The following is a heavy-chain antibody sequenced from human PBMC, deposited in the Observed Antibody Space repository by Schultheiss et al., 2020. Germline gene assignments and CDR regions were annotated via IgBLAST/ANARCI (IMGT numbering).Heavy chain of an antibody. CDR3: AKISSSWHLFDY. V-gene: IGHV3-30*18. J-gene: IGHJ4*02. D-gene: IGHD6-13*01. CDR2: ISYDGSNK. Sequence: GGSLRLSCAASGFTFSSYGMHWVRQAPGKGLEWVAVISYDGSNKYYADSVKGRFTISRDNSKNTLYLQMNSLRAEDTAVYYCAKISSSWHLFDYWGQGTLVTVSS. CDR1: GFTFSSYG.